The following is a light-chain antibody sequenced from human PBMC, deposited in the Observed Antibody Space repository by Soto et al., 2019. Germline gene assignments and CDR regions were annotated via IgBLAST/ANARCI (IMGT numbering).Light chain of an antibody. V-gene: IGLV2-14*01. CDR3: NSFRVNRLYV. Sequence: QSVLAQSASVSGSPGQTISISCTGTSSDVGGYNAVSWYQHHPGKAPKLIIYEVTHRPAGVSGRFSASKSGNTASLTITGLQAEDEADYYCNSFRVNRLYVFGTGTKLTVL. CDR2: EVT. CDR1: SSDVGGYNA. J-gene: IGLJ1*01.